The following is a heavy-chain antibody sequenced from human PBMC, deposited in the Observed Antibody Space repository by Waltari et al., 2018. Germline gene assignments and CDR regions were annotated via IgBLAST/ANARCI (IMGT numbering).Heavy chain of an antibody. CDR3: ARGVMITFGGVIPDDY. Sequence: QLQLQESGPGLVKPSETLSLTCTVSGGSISSSSYYWGWIRQPPGKGLEWIGSIYYSGSTYYNPSLKSRVTISVDTSKNQFSLKLSSVTAADTAVYYCARGVMITFGGVIPDDYWGQGTLVTVSS. CDR2: IYYSGST. J-gene: IGHJ4*02. V-gene: IGHV4-39*07. D-gene: IGHD3-16*02. CDR1: GGSISSSSYY.